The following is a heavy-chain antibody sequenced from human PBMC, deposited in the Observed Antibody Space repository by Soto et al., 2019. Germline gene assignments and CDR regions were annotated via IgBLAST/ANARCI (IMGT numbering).Heavy chain of an antibody. J-gene: IGHJ6*02. Sequence: QVQLVQSGAEVKKPGASVKVSCKASGYTFTSYGISWVRQAPGQGLEWMGWISAYNGNTNYAQKLQGRVTMTTDTSTSTAYMELRSLRSDDTAVYYCARDIAVVPAATPYYYYGMDVWGQGTTVTVSS. CDR3: ARDIAVVPAATPYYYYGMDV. CDR2: ISAYNGNT. CDR1: GYTFTSYG. D-gene: IGHD2-2*01. V-gene: IGHV1-18*04.